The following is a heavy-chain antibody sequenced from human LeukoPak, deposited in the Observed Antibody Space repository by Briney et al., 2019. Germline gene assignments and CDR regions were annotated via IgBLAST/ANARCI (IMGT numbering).Heavy chain of an antibody. D-gene: IGHD2-2*01. CDR2: MNPNSGNT. J-gene: IGHJ6*02. CDR1: GYTFTSYD. CDR3: ARLARSIVVVPAAIHYGMDV. Sequence: ASVKVSCKASGYTFTSYDINWMRQATGQGLEWMGWMNPNSGNTGYAQKFQGRVTITRNTSISTAYMELSSLRSEDTAVYYCARLARSIVVVPAAIHYGMDVWGQGTTVTVSS. V-gene: IGHV1-8*01.